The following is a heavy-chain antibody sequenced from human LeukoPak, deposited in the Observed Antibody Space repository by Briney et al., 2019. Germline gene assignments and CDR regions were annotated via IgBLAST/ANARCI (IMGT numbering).Heavy chain of an antibody. CDR3: ARYGGNNAFDI. CDR1: GGTFSSYA. D-gene: IGHD4-23*01. V-gene: IGHV1-69*01. J-gene: IGHJ3*02. Sequence: GASVKVSCKASGGTFSSYAISWVRQAPGQGLEWMGGIIPIFGTANYAQKFQGRVTITADESTSTAYMELSSLRSEDTAVYYCARYGGNNAFDIWGQGTMATVSS. CDR2: IIPIFGTA.